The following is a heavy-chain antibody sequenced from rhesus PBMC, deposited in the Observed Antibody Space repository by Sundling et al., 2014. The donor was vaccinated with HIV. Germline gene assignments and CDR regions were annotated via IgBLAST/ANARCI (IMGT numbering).Heavy chain of an antibody. Sequence: EVQLVESGGGLVQPGGSLRLSCAASGFTFSNHYMYWVRQAPGKGLEWVGFIRSKAYGGTAEYAASVKGRFTISRDDSKSIAYLQMNSLKTEDTAVYYCTREGGGSWNGYYGLDSWGQGVVVTVSS. CDR2: IRSKAYGGTA. CDR3: TREGGGSWNGYYGLDS. V-gene: IGHV3-184*01. CDR1: GFTFSNHY. J-gene: IGHJ6*01. D-gene: IGHD6-25*01.